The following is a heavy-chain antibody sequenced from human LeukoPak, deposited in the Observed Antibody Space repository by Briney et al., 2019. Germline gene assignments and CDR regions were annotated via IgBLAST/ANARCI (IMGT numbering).Heavy chain of an antibody. V-gene: IGHV1-24*01. J-gene: IGHJ5*02. CDR3: ATDFLGFDP. D-gene: IGHD2/OR15-2a*01. CDR1: GSTLTELS. Sequence: ASVTVSCKVSGSTLTELSMHWVRPAPGEGLEWMGGFDPEDGEPIYAQKFQGRVTMTEDTSTDTVHMELSSLRSEDTAVYYCATDFLGFDPWGQGTLVTVSS. CDR2: FDPEDGEP.